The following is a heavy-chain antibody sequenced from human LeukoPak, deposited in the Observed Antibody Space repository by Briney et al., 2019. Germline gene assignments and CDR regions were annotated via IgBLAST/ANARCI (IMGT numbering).Heavy chain of an antibody. V-gene: IGHV3-30*02. Sequence: GGSLRLSCVASGFTFRSYGMHWVRQAPGKGLEWVAFIRHDESNKYYADSVKGRFTISRENAKNSLYLQMNSLRAEDTAVYYCARVGYYDSSGYYDYWGQGTLVTVSS. CDR2: IRHDESNK. D-gene: IGHD3-22*01. CDR3: ARVGYYDSSGYYDY. J-gene: IGHJ4*02. CDR1: GFTFRSYG.